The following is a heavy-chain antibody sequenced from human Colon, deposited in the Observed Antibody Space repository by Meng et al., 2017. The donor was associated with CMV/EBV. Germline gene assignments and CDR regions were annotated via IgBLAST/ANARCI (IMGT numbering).Heavy chain of an antibody. V-gene: IGHV3-21*06. CDR1: GFTFSSYS. CDR3: ARRGIGRDY. J-gene: IGHJ4*02. Sequence: GESLKISCAASGFTFSSYSMNWVRQAPGKGLEWVSSISTSSDIYYADSVRGRFTLSRDNAKNLVYLQMHSLTAEDTAVYYCARRGIGRDYWGQGTLVTVSS. CDR2: ISTSSDI. D-gene: IGHD1-26*01.